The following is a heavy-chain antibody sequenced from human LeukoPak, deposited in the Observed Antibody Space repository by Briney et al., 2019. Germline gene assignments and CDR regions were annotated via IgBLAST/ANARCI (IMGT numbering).Heavy chain of an antibody. Sequence: SGGSLRLSCAAWGFTLRNYGMNGVRQARGKGGEGGSAISWRGDRTYYADYVKGRFTISRDNSKNSLYLQMNSLRTADTALYYCAKQGSSAYYYYYMDVWGKGTTVTVSS. J-gene: IGHJ6*03. D-gene: IGHD6-6*01. CDR2: ISWRGDRT. CDR1: GFTLRNYG. V-gene: IGHV3-43*02. CDR3: AKQGSSAYYYYYMDV.